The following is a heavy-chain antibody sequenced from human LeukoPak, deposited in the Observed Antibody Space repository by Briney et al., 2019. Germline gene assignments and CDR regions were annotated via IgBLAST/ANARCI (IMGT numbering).Heavy chain of an antibody. V-gene: IGHV3-7*01. J-gene: IGHJ4*02. D-gene: IGHD5-24*01. Sequence: GGSLRLSCATSGFTFSTYWMSWVRQAPGKGLEWVANIKQDGSEKYYVDSVKGRCTISRDNAKNSLYLQMNSLRAEDTAVYYCANGDGFDYWGQGTLVTVSS. CDR1: GFTFSTYW. CDR2: IKQDGSEK. CDR3: ANGDGFDY.